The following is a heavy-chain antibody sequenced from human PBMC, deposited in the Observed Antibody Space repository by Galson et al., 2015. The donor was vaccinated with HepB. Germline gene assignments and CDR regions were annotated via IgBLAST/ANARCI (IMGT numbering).Heavy chain of an antibody. Sequence: SVKVSCKASGGTFSSYAISWVRQAPGQGLEWMGGIIPIFGIANYAQKFQGRVTITADESTSTAYIELSSLRSEDTAVYYCARDGSPYDSSGYYAPGMDDAFDIWGQGTMVTVSS. D-gene: IGHD3-22*01. J-gene: IGHJ3*02. CDR2: IIPIFGIA. V-gene: IGHV1-69*13. CDR3: ARDGSPYDSSGYYAPGMDDAFDI. CDR1: GGTFSSYA.